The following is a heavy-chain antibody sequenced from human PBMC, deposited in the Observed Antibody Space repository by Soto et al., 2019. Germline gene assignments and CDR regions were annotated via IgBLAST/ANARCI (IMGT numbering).Heavy chain of an antibody. V-gene: IGHV1-2*02. J-gene: IGHJ4*02. D-gene: IGHD1-1*01. CDR2: INPNTGGT. CDR3: ATQTGTVPNFADH. CDR1: GYTFTDFY. Sequence: QVQLVQSGAEVKKPGASVMVSCKTSGYTFTDFYINWVRQAPGQGLEWVGWINPNTGGTKPSQRFQGRITPTRDTSITTAYIELPRLTSEDTAVYFCATQTGTVPNFADHWGQGTLVTVSS.